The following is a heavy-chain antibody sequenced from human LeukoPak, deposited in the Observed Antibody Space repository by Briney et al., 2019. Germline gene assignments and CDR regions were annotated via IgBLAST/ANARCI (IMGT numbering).Heavy chain of an antibody. Sequence: PGGSLGLSCAASGFSFSSYDMNWVRQAPGKGLEWVSSISSSSSYIYYADSVKGRFIISRDTAKNSPYLQMDSLRAEDTAVYYCAREVIGGNCAWGQGTLVTVSS. CDR3: AREVIGGNCA. D-gene: IGHD4-23*01. CDR2: ISSSSSYI. J-gene: IGHJ4*02. CDR1: GFSFSSYD. V-gene: IGHV3-21*01.